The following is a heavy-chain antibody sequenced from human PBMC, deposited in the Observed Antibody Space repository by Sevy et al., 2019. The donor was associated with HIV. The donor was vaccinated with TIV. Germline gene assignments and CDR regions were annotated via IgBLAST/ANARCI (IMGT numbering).Heavy chain of an antibody. J-gene: IGHJ6*02. D-gene: IGHD3-10*01. Sequence: GGSLRLSCAASGFTYGTHSMNRVRQAPGKGLEWVSYISGGSRTIYYADSVKGRFTISRDNAKNSLSLQMNSLRVEDTAVYYCARDGRRGYDMDVWGQGTTVTVSS. CDR2: ISGGSRTI. CDR3: ARDGRRGYDMDV. CDR1: GFTYGTHS. V-gene: IGHV3-48*01.